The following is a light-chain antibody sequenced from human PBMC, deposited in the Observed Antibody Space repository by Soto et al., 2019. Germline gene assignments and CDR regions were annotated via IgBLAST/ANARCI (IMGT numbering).Light chain of an antibody. CDR2: GAS. Sequence: EIVLTQAPDTLSLSPGERATLSCRASQSVRNNYLAWYQQKPGQAPRLLIYGASSRATGITDRFSGSVSGTDFTLTISRLEPEDFAVYYCHQYTGSPHSFGGGTKVEI. J-gene: IGKJ4*01. V-gene: IGKV3-20*01. CDR3: HQYTGSPHS. CDR1: QSVRNNY.